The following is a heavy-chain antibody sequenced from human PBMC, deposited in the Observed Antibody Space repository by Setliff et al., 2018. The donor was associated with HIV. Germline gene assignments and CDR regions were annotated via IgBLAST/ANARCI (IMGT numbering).Heavy chain of an antibody. CDR1: GYTFTDYG. CDR3: AIGSSNWPHRPNNYYFDY. D-gene: IGHD6-13*01. CDR2: INAGNGDT. Sequence: ASVKVSCKASGYTFTDYGINWVRQAPGQRLEWMGWINAGNGDTKSSQKFQGRVTITRDTSASTAYMELSSLRSEDTGVYYCAIGSSNWPHRPNNYYFDYWGQGTPVTVSS. V-gene: IGHV1-3*01. J-gene: IGHJ4*02.